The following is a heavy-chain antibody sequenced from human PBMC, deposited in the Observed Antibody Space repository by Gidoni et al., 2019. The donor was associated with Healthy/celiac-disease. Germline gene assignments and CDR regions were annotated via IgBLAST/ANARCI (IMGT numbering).Heavy chain of an antibody. J-gene: IGHJ6*02. Sequence: QVQLVESGGGLVKPGGSLRLSCAASGFTFSDYSMSWIRQAPGKGLEWVAYISSSGSTIYYADSVKDRFTISRDNAKNSLYLQMNSLRAEDTAVYYCASPILLWFGELSIYGMDVWGQGTTVTVSS. CDR1: GFTFSDYS. CDR3: ASPILLWFGELSIYGMDV. CDR2: ISSSGSTI. D-gene: IGHD3-10*01. V-gene: IGHV3-11*01.